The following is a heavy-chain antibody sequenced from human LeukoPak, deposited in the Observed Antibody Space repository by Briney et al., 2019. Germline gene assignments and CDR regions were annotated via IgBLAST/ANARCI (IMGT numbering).Heavy chain of an antibody. Sequence: PSETLSLTCAVYGGSFSGYYWSWIRQPPGKGLEWIGEINHSGSTNYNPSLKSRVTISVDTSKNQFSLKLSSVTAADTAVYYCARVPKGPFNYYDSSGYPFDYWGQGTPVTVSS. D-gene: IGHD3-22*01. CDR3: ARVPKGPFNYYDSSGYPFDY. CDR1: GGSFSGYY. CDR2: INHSGST. V-gene: IGHV4-34*01. J-gene: IGHJ4*02.